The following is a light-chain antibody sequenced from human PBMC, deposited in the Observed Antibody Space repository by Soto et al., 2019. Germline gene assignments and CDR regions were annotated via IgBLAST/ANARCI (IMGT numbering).Light chain of an antibody. CDR1: QSISSY. CDR3: QQSSSTPTWT. J-gene: IGKJ1*01. CDR2: AAS. V-gene: IGKV1-39*01. Sequence: DIQMTQSPSSLSASVGDRVTITCRASQSISSYLNWYQQKPGRAPNLLIYAASSLQSGVPSRFSGSGSGTDFTLTISNLQPEDFAAYYCQQSSSTPTWTFGQGTNVEIK.